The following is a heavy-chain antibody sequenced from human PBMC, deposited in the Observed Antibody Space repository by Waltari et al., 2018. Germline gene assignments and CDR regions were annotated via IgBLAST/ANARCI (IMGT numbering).Heavy chain of an antibody. CDR3: VRAGTPLTGYAQAFDI. V-gene: IGHV1-3*01. CDR2: INAGNGNT. J-gene: IGHJ3*02. CDR1: GYTFTSYA. D-gene: IGHD3-9*01. Sequence: QVQLVQSGAEVKKPGASVKVSCKASGYTFTSYAMHWVRQAPGQRLEWMGWINAGNGNTKYSQKFQGRVTITRDTSASTAYMELSSLRSEDTAVYYCVRAGTPLTGYAQAFDIWGQGTMVTVSS.